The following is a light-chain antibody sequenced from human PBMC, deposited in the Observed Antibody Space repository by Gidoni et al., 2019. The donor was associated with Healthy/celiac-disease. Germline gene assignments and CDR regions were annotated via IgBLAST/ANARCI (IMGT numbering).Light chain of an antibody. V-gene: IGKV2-28*01. CDR2: LGS. J-gene: IGKJ1*01. CDR1: QSLLHSNGYNY. CDR3: MQARQTPQT. Sequence: EIGMTQSELTLRVTPGEPDSLSCRSSQSLLHSNGYNYLDWYLQKPGQSPQLLIYLGSNRASGVPDRFSGGGSGSDFTLKISRVEAEDFGVYYCMQARQTPQTFGQGTKVEIK.